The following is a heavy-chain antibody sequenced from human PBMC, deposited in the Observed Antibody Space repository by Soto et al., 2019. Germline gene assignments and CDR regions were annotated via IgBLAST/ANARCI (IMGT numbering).Heavy chain of an antibody. Sequence: SVKVSCKASGGTFSSYAISWVRQAPGQGLEWMGGIIPIFGTANYAQKFQGRVTITADESTSTAYMELSSLISEDTAVYYCASGDIVVGPAAIFDYYYGMDVWGQGTTVTVSS. CDR2: IIPIFGTA. V-gene: IGHV1-69*13. D-gene: IGHD2-2*02. CDR1: GGTFSSYA. J-gene: IGHJ6*02. CDR3: ASGDIVVGPAAIFDYYYGMDV.